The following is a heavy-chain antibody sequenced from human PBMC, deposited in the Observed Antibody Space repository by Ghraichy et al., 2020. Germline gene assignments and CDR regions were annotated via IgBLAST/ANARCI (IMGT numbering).Heavy chain of an antibody. J-gene: IGHJ4*02. Sequence: GGSLRLSCAASGFIFNNYAMSWVRQAPGKGLEWVSGISGSGGNTYYADSVKGRFTVSRDNSKTPLSLQMNSLRAEDTAIYYCSKMEEATAARFYYWGQGTLVTVSS. D-gene: IGHD6-6*01. CDR2: ISGSGGNT. CDR1: GFIFNNYA. CDR3: SKMEEATAARFYY. V-gene: IGHV3-23*01.